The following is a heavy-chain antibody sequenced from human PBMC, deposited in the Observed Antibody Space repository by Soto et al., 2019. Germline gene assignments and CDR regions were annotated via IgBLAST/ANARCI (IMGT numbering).Heavy chain of an antibody. V-gene: IGHV1-69*04. CDR2: IIPVLGIV. CDR1: GGTFTSYS. D-gene: IGHD1-1*01. J-gene: IGHJ4*02. CDR3: ARDGMGTTRRYFDT. Sequence: QVQLVQSGAEVKKPGSSVKVSCKASGGTFTSYSITWVRQSPGQGLEWLGRIIPVLGIVNYAQQFQGRVTTTADKSRSTADTELRSLGSEDTAVYFCARDGMGTTRRYFDTWAQGTLVTV.